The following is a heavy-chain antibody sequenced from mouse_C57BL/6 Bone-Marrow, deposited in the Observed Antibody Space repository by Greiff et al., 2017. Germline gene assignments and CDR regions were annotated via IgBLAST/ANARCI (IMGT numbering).Heavy chain of an antibody. J-gene: IGHJ1*03. CDR2: ISSGSSTI. CDR3: ARGGLYGYDWYFDV. D-gene: IGHD2-2*01. Sequence: EVKLVESGGGLVKPGGSLKLSCAASGFTFSDYGMHWVRQAPEKGLAWVAYISSGSSTIYYADTVKGRFTISRDNAKNTLFLQMTSLRSEDTAMYYCARGGLYGYDWYFDVWGTGTTVTVSS. CDR1: GFTFSDYG. V-gene: IGHV5-17*01.